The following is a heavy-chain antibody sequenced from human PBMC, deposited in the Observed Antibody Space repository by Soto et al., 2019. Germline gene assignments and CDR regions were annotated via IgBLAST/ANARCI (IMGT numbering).Heavy chain of an antibody. Sequence: SETLSLTCTVSGCSISSGGYCWSWIRQHPGKGVEGIGYSCYSGSTYYNPSVKSRVTISIDTSKNPFSLELSAVTAADTAVYYCARAPSYDGSGLGGGLDYWGQGTLVTVSS. D-gene: IGHD3-22*01. CDR1: GCSISSGGYC. V-gene: IGHV4-31*03. CDR3: ARAPSYDGSGLGGGLDY. J-gene: IGHJ4*02. CDR2: SCYSGST.